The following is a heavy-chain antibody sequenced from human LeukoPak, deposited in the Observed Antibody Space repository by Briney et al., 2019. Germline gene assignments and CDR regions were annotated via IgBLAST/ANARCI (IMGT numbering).Heavy chain of an antibody. D-gene: IGHD2-15*01. CDR3: ASCSGGSCYYDS. CDR2: IKQDGSEK. CDR1: GFTFSGYW. J-gene: IGHJ4*02. V-gene: IGHV3-7*01. Sequence: GGSLRLSCAASGFTFSGYWMSWVRQAPGKGLEWVANIKQDGSEKYYVDSVKGRFTISRDNAKNSLYLQMNSLRAEDTAVYYCASCSGGSCYYDSWGQGTLVTVSS.